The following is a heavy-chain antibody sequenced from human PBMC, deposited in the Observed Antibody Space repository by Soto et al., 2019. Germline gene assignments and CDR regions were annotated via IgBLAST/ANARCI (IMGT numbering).Heavy chain of an antibody. J-gene: IGHJ5*02. V-gene: IGHV4-31*03. CDR1: GDSINRGGYF. Sequence: QVQLQESGPGLVKPSQTLSLTCTVSGDSINRGGYFWSWIRQHPGKGLEWIGYIYYSGTTYYNPSLKSRRTISTVRSKNQLSLQLGAVTAAVTAVYYCAGSPYCYDFSGYRAFDPWGQGTLVTVSS. CDR2: IYYSGTT. CDR3: AGSPYCYDFSGYRAFDP. D-gene: IGHD3-22*01.